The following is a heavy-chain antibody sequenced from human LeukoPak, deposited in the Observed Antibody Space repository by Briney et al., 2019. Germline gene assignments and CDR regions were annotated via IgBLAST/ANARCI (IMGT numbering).Heavy chain of an antibody. CDR1: GGSLNSPNYY. CDR2: IYYSGTT. Sequence: PSEPLSLTCFVSGGSLNSPNYYWGWIRQPPGKGLEWIGTIYYSGTTYYNPSLKSRLTISVDTSKNQFSLKLTSVTAADTAVYYCARHDYYGSLNWFDPWGQGTLITVSS. CDR3: ARHDYYGSLNWFDP. D-gene: IGHD3-10*01. V-gene: IGHV4-39*01. J-gene: IGHJ5*02.